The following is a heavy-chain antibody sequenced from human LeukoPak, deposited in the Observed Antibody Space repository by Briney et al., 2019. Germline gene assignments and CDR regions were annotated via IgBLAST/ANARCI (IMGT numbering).Heavy chain of an antibody. V-gene: IGHV1-8*01. J-gene: IGHJ6*02. CDR1: GYTFTSYD. CDR3: ARDCTNRFCYYGMDV. CDR2: MNPNSGNT. D-gene: IGHD2-8*01. Sequence: ASVKVTCKASGYTFTSYDINWVRQATGQGLEXXXXMNPNSGNTGYAQKFQGRVTMTRNTSISTAYMELSSLRSEDTAVYYCARDCTNRFCYYGMDVWGQGTTVTVSS.